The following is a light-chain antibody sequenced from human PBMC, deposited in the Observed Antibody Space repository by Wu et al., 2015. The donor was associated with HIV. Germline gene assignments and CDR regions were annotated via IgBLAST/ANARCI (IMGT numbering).Light chain of an antibody. V-gene: IGKV1-5*03. CDR3: QQYKNDLWT. CDR2: KTS. J-gene: IGKJ1*01. Sequence: DIQMTQSPSTLSASVGDRVTITCRASQSISSWLAWYQQKPGKAPKLLMYKTSILESGVPSRFSGSGSGTEFTLTISNLQPDDFATYYCQQYKNDLWTFGQGTKVEIK. CDR1: QSISSW.